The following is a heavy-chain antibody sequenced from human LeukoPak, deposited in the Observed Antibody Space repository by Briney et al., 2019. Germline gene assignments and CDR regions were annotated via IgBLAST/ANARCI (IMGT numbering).Heavy chain of an antibody. Sequence: PSETLSLTCAVYGGSFSGYYWSWIRQPPGKGQEWIGEINHSGSTNYNPSLKSRVTISVDTSKNQFSLKLSSVTAADTAVYYCARRGYSYGLVARGPYYFDYWGQGTLVTVSS. V-gene: IGHV4-34*01. D-gene: IGHD5-18*01. CDR2: INHSGST. CDR3: ARRGYSYGLVARGPYYFDY. J-gene: IGHJ4*02. CDR1: GGSFSGYY.